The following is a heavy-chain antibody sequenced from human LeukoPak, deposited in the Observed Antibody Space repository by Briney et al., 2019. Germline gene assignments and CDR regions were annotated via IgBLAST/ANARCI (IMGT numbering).Heavy chain of an antibody. Sequence: SVKVSCKASGGTFSSYAISWVRQAPGQGLEWMGRIIPILGIANYAQKFQGRVTITADKSTSTAYMELSSLRSEDTAVYYCARDPYSSGWYIPRYDPWGQGTLVTVSS. V-gene: IGHV1-69*04. CDR2: IIPILGIA. D-gene: IGHD6-19*01. CDR1: GGTFSSYA. CDR3: ARDPYSSGWYIPRYDP. J-gene: IGHJ5*02.